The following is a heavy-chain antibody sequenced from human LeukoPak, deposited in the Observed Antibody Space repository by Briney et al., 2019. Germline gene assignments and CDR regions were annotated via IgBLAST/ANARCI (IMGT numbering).Heavy chain of an antibody. Sequence: ASETLSLTCAMHSESSGGDDWTWIRQPPGKGLEWIGYIYYSGSTYYNPSLKSRVTISVDTSKNQFSLKLSSVTAADTAVYYCARGSWWFDPWGQGTLVTVSS. CDR1: SESSGGDD. V-gene: IGHV4-30-4*01. J-gene: IGHJ5*02. CDR2: IYYSGST. CDR3: ARGSWWFDP.